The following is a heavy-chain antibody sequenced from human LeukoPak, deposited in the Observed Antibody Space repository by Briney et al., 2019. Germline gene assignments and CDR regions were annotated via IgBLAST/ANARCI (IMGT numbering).Heavy chain of an antibody. CDR1: GYTFTSYG. Sequence: ASVKVSCKAAGYTFTSYGISWVRQAPGQGLEWMGWISAYNGNTNYAQKLQGRVTMTTDTSTSTAYMELRSLRSDDTAVYYCARVVGSSSWYPYYYYYMDVWGKGTTVTVSS. D-gene: IGHD6-13*01. CDR3: ARVVGSSSWYPYYYYYMDV. CDR2: ISAYNGNT. J-gene: IGHJ6*03. V-gene: IGHV1-18*01.